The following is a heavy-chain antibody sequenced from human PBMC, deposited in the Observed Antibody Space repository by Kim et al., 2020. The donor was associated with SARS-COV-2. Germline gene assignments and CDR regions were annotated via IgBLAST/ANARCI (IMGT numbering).Heavy chain of an antibody. Sequence: ASVKVSCKASGYTFTSYAMNWVRQAPGQGLEWMGWINTNTGNPTYAQGFTGRFVFSLDTSVSTAYLQISSLKAEDTAVYYCARDRPLLLWFGEPGGYWGQGTLVTVSS. V-gene: IGHV7-4-1*02. CDR1: GYTFTSYA. CDR3: ARDRPLLLWFGEPGGY. CDR2: INTNTGNP. J-gene: IGHJ4*02. D-gene: IGHD3-10*01.